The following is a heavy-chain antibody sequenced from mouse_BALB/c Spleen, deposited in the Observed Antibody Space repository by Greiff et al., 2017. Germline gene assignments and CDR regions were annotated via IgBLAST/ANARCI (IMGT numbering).Heavy chain of an antibody. D-gene: IGHD2-4*01. V-gene: IGHV1S56*01. CDR1: GYTFTSYY. Sequence: QVQLQQSGPELVKPGASVRISCKASGYTFTSYYIHWVKQRPGQGLEWIGWIYPGNVNTKYNEKFKGKATLTADKSSSTAYMQLSSLTSEDSAVYFCAREDYDSFAYWGQGTLVTVSA. J-gene: IGHJ3*01. CDR2: IYPGNVNT. CDR3: AREDYDSFAY.